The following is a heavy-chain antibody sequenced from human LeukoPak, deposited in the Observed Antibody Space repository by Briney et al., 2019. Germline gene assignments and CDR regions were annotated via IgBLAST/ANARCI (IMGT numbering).Heavy chain of an antibody. D-gene: IGHD3-3*01. Sequence: GASVKVSCKASGYTFTGYYMHWVRQAPGQGLEWMGWINPNSGGTNYAQKFQGRVTMTRDTSISTAYMELSRLRSDDTAVYYCARDLNFGASGFDPWGQGTLVTVSS. V-gene: IGHV1-2*02. CDR2: INPNSGGT. CDR1: GYTFTGYY. CDR3: ARDLNFGASGFDP. J-gene: IGHJ5*02.